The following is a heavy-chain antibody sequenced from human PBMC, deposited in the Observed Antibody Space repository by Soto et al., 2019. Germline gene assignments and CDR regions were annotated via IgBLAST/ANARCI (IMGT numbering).Heavy chain of an antibody. CDR2: ISGYNGHT. D-gene: IGHD3-16*01. CDR1: GYTFTTYG. CDR3: AREGEIPYYYYGLDF. V-gene: IGHV1-18*01. J-gene: IGHJ6*02. Sequence: QVQLVQSGAEVRKPGASVKVSCKASGYTFTTYGISWVRQAPGQGLEWMGWISGYNGHTKYAQKFKGRVTMTTETSTNTVYMDLRNLRSDDTAVYYCAREGEIPYYYYGLDFLGQGTKVNVSS.